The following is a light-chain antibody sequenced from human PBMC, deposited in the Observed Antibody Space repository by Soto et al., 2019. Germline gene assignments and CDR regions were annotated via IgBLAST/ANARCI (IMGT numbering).Light chain of an antibody. CDR3: SSYAGSSDYYV. CDR2: EVS. V-gene: IGLV2-8*01. CDR1: SSDVGSYNS. J-gene: IGLJ1*01. Sequence: QSVLTQPPSASGSPGQSVTISCTGTSSDVGSYNSVSWYQHHPGKAPKLMIYEVSKRPSGVPARFSGSKSGNTASLTVSGLQPEDEADYYCSSYAGSSDYYVFGTGTNVTV.